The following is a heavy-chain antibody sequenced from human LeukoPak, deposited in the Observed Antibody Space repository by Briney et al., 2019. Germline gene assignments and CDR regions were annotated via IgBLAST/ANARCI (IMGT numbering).Heavy chain of an antibody. D-gene: IGHD6-13*01. Sequence: TGGSLRLSCAASGFTFSSYWMHWVRQAPGKGLVWVSRIKSDGSTTTYADSVKGRFTISRDNAKNTLYLQMNSLRAEDTAVYYCARFNMQAAASDYWGQGALVTVSS. CDR2: IKSDGSTT. V-gene: IGHV3-74*01. CDR3: ARFNMQAAASDY. CDR1: GFTFSSYW. J-gene: IGHJ4*02.